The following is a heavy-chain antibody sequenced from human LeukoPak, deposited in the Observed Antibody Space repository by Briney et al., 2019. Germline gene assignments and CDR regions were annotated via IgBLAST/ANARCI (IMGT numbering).Heavy chain of an antibody. Sequence: GGSLRLSCAASGFSFSDYSTNWIRQAPGKGLEWVSYISSTSSTKYYADSVKGRFTISRDTAKSSLYLQMDSLRDADTAVYYCARQRQPYTNYESGSEYWGPGTLVAVSS. D-gene: IGHD4-11*01. CDR2: ISSTSSTK. J-gene: IGHJ4*02. CDR3: ARQRQPYTNYESGSEY. V-gene: IGHV3-48*02. CDR1: GFSFSDYS.